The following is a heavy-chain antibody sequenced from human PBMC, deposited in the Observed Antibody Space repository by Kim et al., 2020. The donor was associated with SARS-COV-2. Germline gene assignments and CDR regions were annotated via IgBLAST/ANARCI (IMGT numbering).Heavy chain of an antibody. V-gene: IGHV3-7*01. CDR2: IKQDGSEK. CDR1: GFTFSSYW. D-gene: IGHD3-3*01. J-gene: IGHJ2*01. CDR3: ARETAVYYDFWSGYSQYFDL. Sequence: GGSLRLSYAASGFTFSSYWMSWVRQAPGKGLEWVANIKQDGSEKYYVDSVKGRFTISRDNAKNSLYLQMNSLRAEDTAVYYCARETAVYYDFWSGYSQYFDLWGRGTLVTVSS.